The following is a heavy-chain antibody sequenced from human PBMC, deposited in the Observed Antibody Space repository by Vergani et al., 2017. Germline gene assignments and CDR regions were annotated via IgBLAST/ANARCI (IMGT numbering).Heavy chain of an antibody. Sequence: EVQLVESGGGLVKPGGSLRLSCAASGFTFSTYSMNWVRQAPGKGLEWVSTINRRSNYIHYADSVKGRFIISRDNANNSVYLQMNSLRVEDTAVYYCATDKMIGRWMQFVYWGQGTLVSVSS. J-gene: IGHJ4*02. CDR3: ATDKMIGRWMQFVY. D-gene: IGHD5-24*01. CDR1: GFTFSTYS. V-gene: IGHV3-21*01. CDR2: INRRSNYI.